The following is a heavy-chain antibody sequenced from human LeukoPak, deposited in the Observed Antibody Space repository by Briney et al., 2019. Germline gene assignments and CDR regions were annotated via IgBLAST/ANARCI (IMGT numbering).Heavy chain of an antibody. V-gene: IGHV4-4*09. CDR2: IYTSGST. Sequence: PSETLSLTCTVSGGSISSYYWSWIRQPPGKGLEWIGYIYTSGSTNHNPSLKSRVTISVDTSKNQFSLKLSSVTAADTAVYYCARHVEGNYFDYWGQGTLVTVSS. J-gene: IGHJ4*02. CDR3: ARHVEGNYFDY. D-gene: IGHD3-10*01. CDR1: GGSISSYY.